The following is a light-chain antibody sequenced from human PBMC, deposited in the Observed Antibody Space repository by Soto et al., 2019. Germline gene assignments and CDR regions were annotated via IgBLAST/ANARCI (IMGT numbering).Light chain of an antibody. CDR3: SSYTGGNPSYV. J-gene: IGLJ1*01. CDR2: EVT. Sequence: QSVLTQPPSASGPPGQSVTFSGPETRIAFGGYDYVSWYQQHPGKAPKLMIYEVTIRPSGVSDRFSGSKSGNTASLTVSGLQAEDEADYYCSSYTGGNPSYVFGTGTKVTVL. V-gene: IGLV2-8*01. CDR1: RIAFGGYDY.